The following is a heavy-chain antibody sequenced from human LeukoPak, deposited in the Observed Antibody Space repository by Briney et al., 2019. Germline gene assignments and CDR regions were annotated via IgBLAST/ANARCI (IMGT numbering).Heavy chain of an antibody. CDR1: GGSINSSGYY. D-gene: IGHD3-16*01. CDR3: ARGGGLGLRY. J-gene: IGHJ4*02. CDR2: INHSGST. V-gene: IGHV4-39*02. Sequence: SQTLSLTCTVSGGSINSSGYYWSWIRQPPGKGLEWIGDINHSGSTKYNPSLKSRVTISVDTSKNQISLKLSSVTAADTAVYYCARGGGLGLRYWGQGTLVTVSS.